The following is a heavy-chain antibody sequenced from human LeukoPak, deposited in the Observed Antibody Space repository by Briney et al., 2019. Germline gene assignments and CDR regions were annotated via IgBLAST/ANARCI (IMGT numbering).Heavy chain of an antibody. J-gene: IGHJ4*02. CDR3: ARLYDILTGYFDY. V-gene: IGHV1-18*04. CDR2: ISAYNGNT. D-gene: IGHD3-9*01. CDR1: GYTFTNYG. Sequence: ASVTVSCKGSGYTFTNYGISWVRQAPGQGREWMGWISAYNGNTNYPQKLQGRVTMTTDTSTSTAYMELRSLRSDDTAVYYCARLYDILTGYFDYWGQGTLVTVSS.